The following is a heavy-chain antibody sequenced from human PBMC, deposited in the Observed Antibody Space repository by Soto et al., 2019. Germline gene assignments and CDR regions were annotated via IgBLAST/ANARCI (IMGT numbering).Heavy chain of an antibody. CDR1: GGSISSYY. CDR3: ASAIDLIIVYIDV. J-gene: IGHJ6*03. D-gene: IGHD3-16*02. V-gene: IGHV4-59*01. CDR2: IYYSGST. Sequence: PSETLSLTCTVSGGSISSYYWSWIRQPPGKGLEWIGYIYYSGSTNYNPSLKSRVTISVDTSKNQFSLKLSSVTAADTAVYYCASAIDLIIVYIDVLGNGTPVTV.